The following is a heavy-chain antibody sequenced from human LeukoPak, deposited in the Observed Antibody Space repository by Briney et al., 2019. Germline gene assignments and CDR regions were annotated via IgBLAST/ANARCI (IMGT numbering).Heavy chain of an antibody. J-gene: IGHJ4*02. CDR2: MNPNSGNT. CDR1: GYTFTSYD. CDR3: VGRGYKGGTYGEY. V-gene: IGHV1-8*01. Sequence: ASVKVSCKASGYTFTSYDINWVRQATGQGLEWMGWMNPNSGNTGYAQKFQGRVTMTRNTSISTAYMELSSLRSEDTAVYFCVGRGYKGGTYGEYWGQGTRVTVSS. D-gene: IGHD2-15*01.